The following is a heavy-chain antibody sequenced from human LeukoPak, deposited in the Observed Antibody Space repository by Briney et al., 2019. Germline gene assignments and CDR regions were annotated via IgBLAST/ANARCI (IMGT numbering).Heavy chain of an antibody. J-gene: IGHJ4*02. CDR1: GFTFSSYS. V-gene: IGHV3-21*01. CDR3: AREGVGVAATDY. CDR2: ISSSSSYI. Sequence: GGSLRLSCAASGFTFSSYSMNWVRQAPGRGLAWVSSISSSSSYIYYADSVKGRFTISRDNAKNSLYLQMNSLRAEDTAVYYCAREGVGVAATDYWGQGTLVTVSS. D-gene: IGHD6-19*01.